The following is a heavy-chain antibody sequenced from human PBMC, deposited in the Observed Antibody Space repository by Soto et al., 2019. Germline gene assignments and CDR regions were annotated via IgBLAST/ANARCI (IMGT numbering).Heavy chain of an antibody. CDR2: IKPDGSEK. CDR3: AGPLSSTDWYEGCYWCDP. Sequence: EVQLVESGGGLVQPGGSLRLSCAASGFPFGDYWMSWVRQAPGRGLEWLANIKPDGSEKYYVDSVKGRFTISRDNAKNSLYLQMNYLRAEDTALYYCAGPLSSTDWYEGCYWCDPWGKGTLVVVSS. D-gene: IGHD6-19*01. V-gene: IGHV3-7*01. CDR1: GFPFGDYW. J-gene: IGHJ5*02.